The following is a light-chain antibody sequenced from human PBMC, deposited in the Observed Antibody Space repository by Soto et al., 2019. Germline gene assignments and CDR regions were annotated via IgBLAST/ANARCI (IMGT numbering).Light chain of an antibody. V-gene: IGLV1-47*01. CDR1: SSNIGKNY. Sequence: QSVLTQPPSASGTPGQTVTISCSGSSSNIGKNYVYWYQQLPGTAPKLLMYRNNQRPSGVPDRFSGSKSGTSASVAISGLRSEDEAGYSCATWDDSLSGPVFGGGTKLTVL. CDR3: ATWDDSLSGPV. J-gene: IGLJ2*01. CDR2: RNN.